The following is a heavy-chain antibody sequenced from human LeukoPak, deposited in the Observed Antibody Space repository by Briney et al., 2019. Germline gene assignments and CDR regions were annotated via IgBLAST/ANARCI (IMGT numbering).Heavy chain of an antibody. Sequence: ASVKVSCKTSGYTFTGYGVSWVRQAPGQGLEWMAWISSLNGDTKYAQKFQGRVTVTTDRSTSTAYMELRSLRSDDTAVYSCARGWDSSSLDRYNWFDPWGQGTLVTVSS. CDR2: ISSLNGDT. CDR1: GYTFTGYG. CDR3: ARGWDSSSLDRYNWFDP. D-gene: IGHD6-13*01. J-gene: IGHJ5*02. V-gene: IGHV1-18*01.